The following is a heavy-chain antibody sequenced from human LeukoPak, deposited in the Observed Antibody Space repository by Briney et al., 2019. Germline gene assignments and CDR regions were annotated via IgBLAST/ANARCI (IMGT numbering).Heavy chain of an antibody. V-gene: IGHV3-7*01. CDR2: IKQDGSEK. J-gene: IGHJ1*01. Sequence: GGSLRLSCAASGFTFSSYWMSWVRQAPGKGLEWVANIKQDGSEKYYVDSVKGRFTISRDNAKNSLYLQMNSLRAEDTAVYYCARDRTYYYSPDYFQHWGQGTLVTVSS. D-gene: IGHD3-10*01. CDR1: GFTFSSYW. CDR3: ARDRTYYYSPDYFQH.